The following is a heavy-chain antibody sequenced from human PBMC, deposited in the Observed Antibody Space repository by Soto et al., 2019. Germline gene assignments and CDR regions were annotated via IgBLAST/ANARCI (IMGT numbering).Heavy chain of an antibody. V-gene: IGHV4-61*01. Sequence: SETLSLTCTVSGGSVSSGSYYWSWIRQPPGKGLEWIGYIYYSGSTNYNPSLKSRVTISVDTSKNQFSLKLSSVTAADTAVYYCARLGVTNWFDPWGQGTLVTGSS. CDR2: IYYSGST. D-gene: IGHD3-3*01. CDR3: ARLGVTNWFDP. CDR1: GGSVSSGSYY. J-gene: IGHJ5*02.